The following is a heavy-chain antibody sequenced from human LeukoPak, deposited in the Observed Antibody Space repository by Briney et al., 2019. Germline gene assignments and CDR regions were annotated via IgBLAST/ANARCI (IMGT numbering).Heavy chain of an antibody. CDR1: GFTFSSYW. V-gene: IGHV3-7*01. CDR2: IKQDGSEK. D-gene: IGHD3-22*01. J-gene: IGHJ4*02. CDR3: AKASAMIVVVNKHFDY. Sequence: GGSLRLSCAASGFTFSSYWMSWVRQAPGKGLEWVANIKQDGSEKYYVDSVKGRFTISRDNAKNSLYLQMNSLRAEDTAVYYCAKASAMIVVVNKHFDYWGQGTLVTVSS.